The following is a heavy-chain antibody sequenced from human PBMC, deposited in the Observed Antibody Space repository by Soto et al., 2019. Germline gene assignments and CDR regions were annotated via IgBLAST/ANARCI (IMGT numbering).Heavy chain of an antibody. CDR2: INNDGTTT. CDR1: GFTISSYW. D-gene: IGHD2-15*01. V-gene: IGHV3-74*01. J-gene: IGHJ1*01. CDR3: ASCTGGNCYRGFQH. Sequence: EVQLVESGGGLVQPGGSLRLSCAVSGFTISSYWMHWVRQAPGKGPAWVSRINNDGTTTTYADSVKGRFTISRDNAKNTLYLQMNSLSAEDTALYYCASCTGGNCYRGFQHWGQGTLVTVSS.